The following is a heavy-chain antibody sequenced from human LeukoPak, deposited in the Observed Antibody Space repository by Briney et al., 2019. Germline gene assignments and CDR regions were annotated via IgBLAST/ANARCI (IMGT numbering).Heavy chain of an antibody. CDR1: GGSVSSSSYY. CDR2: IYYSGST. J-gene: IGHJ3*02. CDR3: ARAAVAGPYAFDI. D-gene: IGHD6-19*01. Sequence: SETLSLTCTVSGGSVSSSSYYWGWIRQPPRKGLEWIGSIYYSGSTYYSPSLKSRVTLSVHTSENQFSLKLSSVPAADTAVYYCARAAVAGPYAFDIWGQGTMVTVSS. V-gene: IGHV4-39*07.